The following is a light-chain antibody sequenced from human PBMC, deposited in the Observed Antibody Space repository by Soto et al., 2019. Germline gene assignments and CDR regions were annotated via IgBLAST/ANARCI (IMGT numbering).Light chain of an antibody. Sequence: EIVLTQSPATLSSFPGDRVTLSCSASQYINTRLAWYQHRPGQAPRLLIYQTYIRAAGITARFSASGSGTDFTLTISDVQPEDFALYYCHQRQSWPRTVGQGTKVEIK. V-gene: IGKV3-11*01. CDR3: HQRQSWPRT. CDR1: QYINTR. CDR2: QTY. J-gene: IGKJ1*01.